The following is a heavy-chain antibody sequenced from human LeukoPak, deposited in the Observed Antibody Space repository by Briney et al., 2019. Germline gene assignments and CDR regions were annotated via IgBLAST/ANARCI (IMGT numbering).Heavy chain of an antibody. V-gene: IGHV3-11*03. J-gene: IGHJ4*02. CDR1: GFTFSDYY. CDR3: ARRSVAGTWDFDY. CDR2: ISSTSTYT. Sequence: GGSLRLSCAASGFTFSDYYMSWIRQAPGKGLEWLSYISSTSTYTNYADSVKGRFTISRDNAKNSLYLQMNSLRAEDTDVYFCARRSVAGTWDFDYWGQGTLVTVSS. D-gene: IGHD6-19*01.